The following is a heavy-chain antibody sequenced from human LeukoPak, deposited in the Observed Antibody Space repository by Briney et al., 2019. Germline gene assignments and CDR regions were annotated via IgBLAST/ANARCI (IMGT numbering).Heavy chain of an antibody. J-gene: IGHJ4*02. Sequence: ASVKVSCKASGYTFTGWYIHWVRQAHGQGLEWRGWINPNSGGTYYAQNLQGRVTMTRDTSISTAYMELSRLTSDDTAVYYCARAYCSSAICYTCDDWGQGTLVTVSS. D-gene: IGHD2-2*02. CDR2: INPNSGGT. CDR1: GYTFTGWY. CDR3: ARAYCSSAICYTCDD. V-gene: IGHV1-2*02.